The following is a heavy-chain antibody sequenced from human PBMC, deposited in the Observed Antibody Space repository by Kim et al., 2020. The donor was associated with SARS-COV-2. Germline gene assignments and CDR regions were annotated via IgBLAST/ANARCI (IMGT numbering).Heavy chain of an antibody. D-gene: IGHD3-3*01. CDR1: GYTFTGYY. V-gene: IGHV1-2*02. CDR3: ARVRRGLRFLEWSFDY. J-gene: IGHJ4*02. CDR2: INPNSGGT. Sequence: ASVKVSCKASGYTFTGYYMHWVRQAPGQGLEWMGWINPNSGGTNYAQKFQGRVTMTRDTSISTAYMELSRLRSDDTAVYYCARVRRGLRFLEWSFDYWGPRTLVTVSS.